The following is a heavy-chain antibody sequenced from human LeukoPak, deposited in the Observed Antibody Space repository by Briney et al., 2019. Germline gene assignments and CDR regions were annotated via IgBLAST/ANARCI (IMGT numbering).Heavy chain of an antibody. CDR3: ATYRQVLLPFES. V-gene: IGHV3-23*01. J-gene: IGHJ4*02. D-gene: IGHD2-8*02. Sequence: GGSLRLSCAASGFTFSTFAMVWVRQPPGKGLEWVSSIFPSGGEIHYADSVRGRFTISRDNSKSTLSLQMNSLRAEDTAIYYCATYRQVLLPFESWGQGTLATVSS. CDR2: IFPSGGEI. CDR1: GFTFSTFA.